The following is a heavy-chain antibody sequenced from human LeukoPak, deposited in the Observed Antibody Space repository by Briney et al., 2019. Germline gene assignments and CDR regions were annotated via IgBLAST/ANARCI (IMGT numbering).Heavy chain of an antibody. V-gene: IGHV1-24*01. CDR3: ATHPPGVMTTAPVYYYMDV. Sequence: ASVKVSCKVSGYTLTELSMRWVRQAPGKGLEWTGGFDPEDGETIYAQKFQGRVTMTEDTSTDTAYMELSSLRSEDTAVYYCATHPPGVMTTAPVYYYMDVWGKGTTVTVSS. D-gene: IGHD4-11*01. J-gene: IGHJ6*03. CDR1: GYTLTELS. CDR2: FDPEDGET.